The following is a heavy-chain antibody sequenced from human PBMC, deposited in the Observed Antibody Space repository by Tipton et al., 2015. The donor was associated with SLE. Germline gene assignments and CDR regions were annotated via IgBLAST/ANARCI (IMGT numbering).Heavy chain of an antibody. Sequence: TLSLTCTVSGGSISSSSYYWGWIRQPPGKGLEWIGSIYYSGSTYYNPSLKSRVTISVDTSKNQFSLKLSSVTAADTAVYYCARDWSGDGDYLYYFDYWGQGTLVTVSS. J-gene: IGHJ4*02. V-gene: IGHV4-39*02. CDR2: IYYSGST. CDR1: GGSISSSSYY. D-gene: IGHD4-17*01. CDR3: ARDWSGDGDYLYYFDY.